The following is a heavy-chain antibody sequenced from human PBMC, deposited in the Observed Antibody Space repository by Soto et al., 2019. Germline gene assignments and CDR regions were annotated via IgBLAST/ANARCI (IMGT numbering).Heavy chain of an antibody. CDR3: ARRWGEGRVDY. CDR1: GASISSSNW. Sequence: QVQLQESGPGLVKPSGTLSLTCAVSGASISSSNWWSWVRQPPGKGLEWIGEIYHSGSTNYNPSLNSRVTISVDKSRNQFSLKLSSVSAADTAVYYCARRWGEGRVDYWGQGTLVTVSS. CDR2: IYHSGST. V-gene: IGHV4-4*02. J-gene: IGHJ4*02. D-gene: IGHD3-10*01.